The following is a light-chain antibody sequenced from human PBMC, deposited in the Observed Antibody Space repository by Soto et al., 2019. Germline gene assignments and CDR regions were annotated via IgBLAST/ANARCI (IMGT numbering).Light chain of an antibody. V-gene: IGLV2-14*01. CDR1: SSDVGGYIF. Sequence: QSVLTQPASVSGSPGQSITISCTGTSSDVGGYIFVSWYQHHPGKAPKLMIYAVTNRPSGVSNRFSGSKSGNTASLTISGLQAEDEADYYCRSYTSGSTPFVFGTGTKVTVL. J-gene: IGLJ1*01. CDR3: RSYTSGSTPFV. CDR2: AVT.